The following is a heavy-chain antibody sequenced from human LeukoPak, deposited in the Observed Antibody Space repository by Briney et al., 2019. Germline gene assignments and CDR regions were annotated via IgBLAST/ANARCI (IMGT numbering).Heavy chain of an antibody. CDR3: ARGKGPVPSYYYDSSGLHL. J-gene: IGHJ4*02. V-gene: IGHV4-30-4*08. Sequence: SQTLSLTCTVSGGSISSGDYYWSWIRQPPGKGPEWIGYIYYSGSTNYNPSLKSRVTISVDTSKNQFSLKLSSVTAADTAVYYCARGKGPVPSYYYDSSGLHLWGQGTLVTVSS. CDR1: GGSISSGDYY. CDR2: IYYSGST. D-gene: IGHD3-22*01.